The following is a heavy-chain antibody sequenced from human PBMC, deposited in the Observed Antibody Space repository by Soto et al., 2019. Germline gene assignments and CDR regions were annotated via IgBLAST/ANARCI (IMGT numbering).Heavy chain of an antibody. V-gene: IGHV3-30-3*01. J-gene: IGHJ6*02. D-gene: IGHD2-15*01. CDR2: IRSK. CDR1: GFTFIGSA. Sequence: WGSLRLSCAASGFTFIGSALHFVRQSSFKGLEWVGRIRSKDAASVKGRFTISGDDSKNTAYLQINSLKTEDTAVYYCTRSLGYCSGGSCYQDYYGMDVWGQGTTVTVSS. CDR3: TRSLGYCSGGSCYQDYYGMDV.